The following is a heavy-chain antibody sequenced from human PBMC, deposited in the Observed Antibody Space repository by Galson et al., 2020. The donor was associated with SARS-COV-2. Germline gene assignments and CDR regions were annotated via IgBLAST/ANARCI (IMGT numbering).Heavy chain of an antibody. CDR3: AHRPPFYYYGSGSYPV. CDR1: EFSLSTSGVG. CDR2: LYCDDDK. V-gene: IGHV2-5*02. D-gene: IGHD3-10*01. Sequence: SGPTLVKPTQPLTLTCTFSEFSLSTSGVGVGWIRQPPGKALEWLALLYCDDDKRYSPSLKSRLTITKDTSKHQVVLTMTNMDPVDTATYYCAHRPPFYYYGSGSYPVWGQGTTVTVSS. J-gene: IGHJ6*02.